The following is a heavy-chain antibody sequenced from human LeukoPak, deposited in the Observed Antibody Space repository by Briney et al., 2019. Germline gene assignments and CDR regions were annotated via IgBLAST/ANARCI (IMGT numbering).Heavy chain of an antibody. CDR2: ISDKNSNI. J-gene: IGHJ4*02. Sequence: GGSLRLSCAASGLSFSNFGFHWARQAPGKELEWVSYISDKNSNIHYADSVKARFTISRDNAKNSLFLQMNSLRAEDTAVYFCVTDWPVWWGQGTLVTVSS. CDR1: GLSFSNFG. V-gene: IGHV3-48*01. D-gene: IGHD3-16*01. CDR3: VTDWPVW.